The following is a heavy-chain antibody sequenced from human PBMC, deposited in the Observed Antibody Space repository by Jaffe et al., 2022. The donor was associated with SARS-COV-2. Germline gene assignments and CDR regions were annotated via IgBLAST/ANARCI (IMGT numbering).Heavy chain of an antibody. CDR3: ARDPSDIVLMVYASRGWGEVPYYYYGMDV. CDR2: ISAYNGNT. V-gene: IGHV1-18*01. Sequence: QVQLVQSGAEVKKPGASVKVSCKASGYTFTSYGISWVRQAPGQGLEWMGWISAYNGNTNYAQKLQGRVTMTTDTSTSTAYMELRSLRSDDTAVYYCARDPSDIVLMVYASRGWGEVPYYYYGMDVWGQGTTVTVSS. J-gene: IGHJ6*02. CDR1: GYTFTSYG. D-gene: IGHD2-8*01.